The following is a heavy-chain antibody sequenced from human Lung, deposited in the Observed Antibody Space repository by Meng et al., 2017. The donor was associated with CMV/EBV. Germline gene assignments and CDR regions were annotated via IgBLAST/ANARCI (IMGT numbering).Heavy chain of an antibody. V-gene: IGHV1-18*01. J-gene: IGHJ4*01. CDR3: ARDRVGEPTFDY. CDR1: GYTFTGYG. D-gene: IGHD1-26*01. Sequence: SXXVSXXTSGYTFTGYGISWVRQAPGQGLEWMGWISTYNDDKTYVQKFQTRVTMTTDRSTSTAYMELRNLRSDDTAVYYCARDRVGEPTFDYWCQGTLVTVSS. CDR2: ISTYNDDK.